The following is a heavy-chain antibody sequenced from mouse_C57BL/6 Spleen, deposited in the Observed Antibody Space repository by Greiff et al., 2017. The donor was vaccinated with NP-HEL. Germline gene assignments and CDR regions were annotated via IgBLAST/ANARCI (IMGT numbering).Heavy chain of an antibody. CDR3: TPITTGYFDV. V-gene: IGHV14-4*01. Sequence: EVQLVESGAELVRPGASVKLSCTASGFNIKDDYMHWVKQRPEQGLEWIGWIDPENGDTEYASKFQGKATITADTSSNTAYLQLSSLTSEDTAVYYCTPITTGYFDVWGTGTTVTVSS. J-gene: IGHJ1*03. D-gene: IGHD1-1*01. CDR1: GFNIKDDY. CDR2: IDPENGDT.